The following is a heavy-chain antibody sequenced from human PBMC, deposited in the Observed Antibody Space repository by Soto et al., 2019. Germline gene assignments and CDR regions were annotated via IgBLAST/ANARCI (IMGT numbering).Heavy chain of an antibody. J-gene: IGHJ3*02. D-gene: IGHD2-21*01. CDR3: ARWGHPAVKAYDI. Sequence: SETLSLTCTVSGASVSNYYWNWVRQPPGKGLEWIGYIHYTGDSKYNPSLKSRVTMSVDTSKNQSSLKMTSVTAADTAVYYCARWGHPAVKAYDIWGQGAMVTVSS. CDR2: IHYTGDS. CDR1: GASVSNYY. V-gene: IGHV4-59*02.